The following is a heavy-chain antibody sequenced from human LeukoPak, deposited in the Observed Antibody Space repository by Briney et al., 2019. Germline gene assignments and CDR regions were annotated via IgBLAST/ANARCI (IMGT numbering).Heavy chain of an antibody. CDR2: ISTYNGNT. J-gene: IGHJ4*02. CDR1: GYTFTSYG. V-gene: IGHV1-18*01. CDR3: ARMYSSSWYYFDY. D-gene: IGHD6-13*01. Sequence: ASVKVSCKSSGYTFTSYGFSWVRQARGKGLEGMGWISTYNGNTNYAQNLQGRVTMTTDTSTSTAYMELRSLRSDDTAVYYCARMYSSSWYYFDYWGQGTLVTVSS.